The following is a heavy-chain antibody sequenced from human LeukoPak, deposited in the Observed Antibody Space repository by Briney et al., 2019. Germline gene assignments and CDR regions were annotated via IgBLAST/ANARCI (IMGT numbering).Heavy chain of an antibody. Sequence: GGSLRLSRAASGFTFSSYWMHWVRQAPGKGLVWVSRIKSDGSSESYADSVKGRFTISRDNAKNTLYLQMNSLRAEDTAVYYCARDLRTPSDTNIAIDYWGQGTLVTVSS. V-gene: IGHV3-74*01. J-gene: IGHJ4*02. CDR3: ARDLRTPSDTNIAIDY. CDR1: GFTFSSYW. CDR2: IKSDGSSE. D-gene: IGHD4-23*01.